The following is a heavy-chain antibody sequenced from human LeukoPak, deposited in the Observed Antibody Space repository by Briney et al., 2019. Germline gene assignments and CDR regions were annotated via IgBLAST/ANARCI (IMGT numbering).Heavy chain of an antibody. CDR3: ARDGYLDSCDY. V-gene: IGHV3-7*01. Sequence: GGSLRLSCEASGFTFRNYWMCWVRQAPGKGLEWVANMNEDGGGITYVDSVKGRFTISRDNAKNSLYLQMNSLRVNDTALYYCARDGYLDSCDYWGRGTRVTVSS. D-gene: IGHD3-22*01. J-gene: IGHJ4*02. CDR2: MNEDGGGI. CDR1: GFTFRNYW.